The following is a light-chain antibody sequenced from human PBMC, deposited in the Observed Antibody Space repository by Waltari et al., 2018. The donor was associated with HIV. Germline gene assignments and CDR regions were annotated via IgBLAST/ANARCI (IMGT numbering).Light chain of an antibody. Sequence: SSLLTQTPSVSVAPGKTARITCGGKNIERKSVHWYQQKPGQAPLLVIYYATYRPSGIPERFSGSNSGNTATLTVSRVGDGDEADDYCQVWDSTSDHVLFGGGTRLTVL. CDR2: YAT. J-gene: IGLJ2*01. V-gene: IGLV3-21*04. CDR3: QVWDSTSDHVL. CDR1: NIERKS.